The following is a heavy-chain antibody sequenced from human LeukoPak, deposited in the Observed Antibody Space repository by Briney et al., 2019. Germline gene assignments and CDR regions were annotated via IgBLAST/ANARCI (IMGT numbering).Heavy chain of an antibody. CDR3: AKAGGHIVAPY. D-gene: IGHD5-12*01. J-gene: IGHJ4*02. CDR2: IWSDGSKE. V-gene: IGHV3-33*06. CDR1: GFTFTTYG. Sequence: GGSLRLSCAASGFTFTTYGFHWVRQGPGKGLEWVAVIWSDGSKEYYADSVKGRFTISRDNSKNTLSLQMNSLRAEDTAVYYCAKAGGHIVAPYWGQGTLVTVSS.